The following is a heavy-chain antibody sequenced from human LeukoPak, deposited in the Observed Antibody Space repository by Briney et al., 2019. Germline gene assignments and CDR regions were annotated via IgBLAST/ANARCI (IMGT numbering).Heavy chain of an antibody. CDR2: INPNSGGT. Sequence: ASVKVSCKPSGYTFTGYYMHWVRQAPGHGLEWMGWINPNSGGTNYAQKFHGRVTMTGDTSISTAYMALSRLRSDDTAVYYCARDPTIAVAGNPPDYWGQGTLVTVSS. CDR1: GYTFTGYY. V-gene: IGHV1-2*02. J-gene: IGHJ4*02. CDR3: ARDPTIAVAGNPPDY. D-gene: IGHD6-19*01.